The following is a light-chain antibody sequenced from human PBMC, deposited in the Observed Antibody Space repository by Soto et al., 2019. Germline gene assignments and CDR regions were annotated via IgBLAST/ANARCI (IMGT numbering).Light chain of an antibody. CDR1: QSFDSY. J-gene: IGKJ1*01. CDR2: GAS. CDR3: QQYGKSPWT. V-gene: IGKV3-20*01. Sequence: EIGLTQSPGTLSLSPGERATLQCRASQSFDSYLAWFQQKPGQTPRLLIYGASGRATGIPDRFSGSGSGTDFTLTISRLDPEDFAVYYCQQYGKSPWTFGQGTTVEIK.